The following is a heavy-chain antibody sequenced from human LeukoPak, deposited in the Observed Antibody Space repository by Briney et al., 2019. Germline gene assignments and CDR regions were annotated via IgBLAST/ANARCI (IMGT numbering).Heavy chain of an antibody. CDR1: GYSFTSYW. CDR2: IYPNDSDT. CDR3: ARGRDGYNYFDAFDI. V-gene: IGHV5-51*01. J-gene: IGHJ3*02. Sequence: GESLQISCKGSGYSFTSYWIGWVRQLPGKGLEWMGIIYPNDSDTRYSPSFQGQVTISADKSISTAYPQWSSLKASDIAMYYCARGRDGYNYFDAFDIWGQGTMVTVSS. D-gene: IGHD5-24*01.